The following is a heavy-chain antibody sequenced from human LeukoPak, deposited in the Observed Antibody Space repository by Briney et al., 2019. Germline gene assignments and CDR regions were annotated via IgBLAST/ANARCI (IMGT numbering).Heavy chain of an antibody. CDR1: GFTFSNYG. CDR2: ISYDGTNS. Sequence: GGSLRLSCGVSGFTFSNYGMHWVRQAPGKGLEWVAVISYDGTNSHYGDSVQGRFTISRDNSNNTLFLQLNNLRPDDTAVYYCARDGLPYCTSTSCYHSDSWGQGTLVTVSS. CDR3: ARDGLPYCTSTSCYHSDS. V-gene: IGHV3-30-3*01. J-gene: IGHJ4*02. D-gene: IGHD2-2*01.